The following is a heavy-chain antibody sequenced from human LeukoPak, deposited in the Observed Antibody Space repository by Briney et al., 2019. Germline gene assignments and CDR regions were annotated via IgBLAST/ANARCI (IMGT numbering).Heavy chain of an antibody. D-gene: IGHD3-10*01. CDR2: LFPSGST. CDR3: ARDPEGRGLFDS. J-gene: IGHJ4*02. V-gene: IGHV4-4*07. Sequence: SETLSLTCTVSGGSISDFHWNWIRQPAGKGLEWIGRLFPSGSTNFNPPLNSRATMSVDMSKNQFSLRLNSVTAADTAVYYCARDPEGRGLFDSWGQGTLVTVSS. CDR1: GGSISDFH.